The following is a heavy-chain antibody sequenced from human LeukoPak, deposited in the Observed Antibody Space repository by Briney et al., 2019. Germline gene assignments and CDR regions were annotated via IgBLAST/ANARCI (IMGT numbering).Heavy chain of an antibody. CDR3: TTGLGSNWRYYYYAMDV. J-gene: IGHJ6*02. Sequence: GGSLRLSCTASGFIFSNAWMSWVRQAPGKGLEWVGRIQGKNEGGTTDYAAPVKGRFSISRDDSISTLYLQMDSLKTDDTGVYYCTTGLGSNWRYYYYAMDVWGQGTTVTVSS. CDR2: IQGKNEGGTT. CDR1: GFIFSNAW. V-gene: IGHV3-15*01. D-gene: IGHD6-13*01.